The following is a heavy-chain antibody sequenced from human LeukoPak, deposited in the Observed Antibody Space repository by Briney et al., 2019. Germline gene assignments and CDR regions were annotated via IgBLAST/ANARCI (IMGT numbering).Heavy chain of an antibody. D-gene: IGHD5-12*01. CDR1: GFTFSSYS. Sequence: GGSLRLSCAASGFTFSSYSMNWVRQAPGKGLEWVSSISSSSSYIYYADSVKGRFTISRDNAKNSLYLQMNSLRAEDTAVYYCARASGFSGYDDFFYWGQGTLVTVSS. J-gene: IGHJ4*02. V-gene: IGHV3-21*01. CDR3: ARASGFSGYDDFFY. CDR2: ISSSSSYI.